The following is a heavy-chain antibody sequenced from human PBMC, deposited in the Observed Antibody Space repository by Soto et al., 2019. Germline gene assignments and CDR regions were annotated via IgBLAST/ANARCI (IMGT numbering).Heavy chain of an antibody. Sequence: GGSLRLSCAALGFTFSDHYMDWVRQAPGKGLEWVGRIRNKANSYTTEYAASVKGRFTISRDDSKNLLFLQMFSLKTEDTAVYYCSRAGILTTPYYFDYWGQGTLVPVSS. D-gene: IGHD2-21*01. CDR2: IRNKANSYTT. J-gene: IGHJ4*01. CDR3: SRAGILTTPYYFDY. CDR1: GFTFSDHY. V-gene: IGHV3-72*01.